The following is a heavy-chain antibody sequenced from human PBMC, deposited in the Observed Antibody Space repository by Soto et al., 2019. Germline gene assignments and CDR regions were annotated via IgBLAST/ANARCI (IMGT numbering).Heavy chain of an antibody. Sequence: ASVKVSCKASGYTFTGYAMHWVRQAPGQRLEWMGWINAGNGNTKYSQKFQGRFTITRDTSASTAYMELSSLRSEDTAVYYCATVGYYDSSGYYTFDYWGQGTLVTVSS. CDR3: ATVGYYDSSGYYTFDY. CDR1: GYTFTGYA. J-gene: IGHJ4*02. V-gene: IGHV1-3*01. D-gene: IGHD3-22*01. CDR2: INAGNGNT.